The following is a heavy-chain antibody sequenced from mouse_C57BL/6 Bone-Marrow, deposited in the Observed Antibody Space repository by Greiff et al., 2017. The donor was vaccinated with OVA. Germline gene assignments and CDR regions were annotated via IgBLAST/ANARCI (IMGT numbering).Heavy chain of an antibody. D-gene: IGHD1-1*01. CDR2: INYDGSST. J-gene: IGHJ1*03. V-gene: IGHV5-16*01. CDR1: GFTFSDYY. Sequence: EVKLVESEGGLVQPGSSMKLSCTASGFTFSDYYMAWVRQVPEKGLEWVAHINYDGSSTYYLDSLKSRFIISRDNAKNILYLQMSSLKSEDTATYYCARGTPITTGGATDWDFDVWGTGTTVTVSS. CDR3: ARGTPITTGGATDWDFDV.